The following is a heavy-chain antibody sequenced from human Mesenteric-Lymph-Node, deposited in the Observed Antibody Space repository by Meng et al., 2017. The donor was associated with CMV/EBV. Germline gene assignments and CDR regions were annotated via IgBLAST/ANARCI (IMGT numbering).Heavy chain of an antibody. CDR3: ARDRGYYYDSSGLFDY. D-gene: IGHD3-22*01. J-gene: IGHJ4*02. Sequence: SETLSLTCAVYGGSFSGYYWSWIRQPPGKGLEWIGEINHSGSTNYNPSLKSRVTISVDTSKNQFSLKLSSVTAADTAVYYCARDRGYYYDSSGLFDYWGQGTLVTVSS. CDR2: INHSGST. CDR1: GGSFSGYY. V-gene: IGHV4-34*01.